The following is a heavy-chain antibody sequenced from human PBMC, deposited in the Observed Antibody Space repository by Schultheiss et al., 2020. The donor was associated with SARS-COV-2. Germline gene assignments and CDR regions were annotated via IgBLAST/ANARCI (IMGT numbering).Heavy chain of an antibody. D-gene: IGHD6-13*01. J-gene: IGHJ4*02. Sequence: GGSLRLSCAASGFTFSSYAMSWVRQAPGKGLEWVSSISSSSSYIYYADSVKGRFTISRDNSKNTLYLQMNSLRAEDTAVYYCAKELSSSWDRSFDYWGQGTLSPSPQ. CDR3: AKELSSSWDRSFDY. V-gene: IGHV3-23*01. CDR1: GFTFSSYA. CDR2: ISSSSSYI.